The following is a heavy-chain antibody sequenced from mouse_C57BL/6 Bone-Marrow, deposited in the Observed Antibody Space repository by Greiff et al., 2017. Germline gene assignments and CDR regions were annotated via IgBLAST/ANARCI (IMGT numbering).Heavy chain of an antibody. J-gene: IGHJ1*03. CDR2: ISSGSSTI. V-gene: IGHV5-17*01. CDR3: AREYYGSSYVGNWYVDV. D-gene: IGHD1-1*01. CDR1: GFTFSDYG. Sequence: EVQLVESGGGLVKPGGSLKLSCAASGFTFSDYGMHWVRQAPEKGLEWVAYISSGSSTIYYADTVKGRFTISRDNAKNTLFLQMTSLRSEDTAMYYCAREYYGSSYVGNWYVDVWGTGTTVTVSS.